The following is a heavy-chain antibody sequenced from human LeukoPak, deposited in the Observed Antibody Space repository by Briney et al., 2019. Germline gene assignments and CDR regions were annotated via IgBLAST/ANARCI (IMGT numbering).Heavy chain of an antibody. J-gene: IGHJ3*02. Sequence: GGSLRLSCAASGFTFSSYAMSWVRQAPGKGLEWVSSISSSSSYKYYADSVKGRFTISRDNAKNSVYLQMNSLRVEDMALYYCTRDNPYSESLAADDAFDIWGQGTMVTVSS. CDR2: ISSSSSYK. D-gene: IGHD1-26*01. V-gene: IGHV3-21*01. CDR3: TRDNPYSESLAADDAFDI. CDR1: GFTFSSYA.